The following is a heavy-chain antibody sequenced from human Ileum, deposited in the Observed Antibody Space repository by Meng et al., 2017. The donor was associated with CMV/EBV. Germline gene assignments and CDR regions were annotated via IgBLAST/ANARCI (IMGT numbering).Heavy chain of an antibody. J-gene: IGHJ4*02. Sequence: QVQLQEWGAGLLKPSETLSLTFAVFGGSFTGYYWSWLRQSPGKGLEWIGEITHSGRTSYNLSLKSRVTISVDMSKYQFSLKLTSVTAADTAIYYCARGLASGWPDYWGQGTLVTVSS. CDR3: ARGLASGWPDY. V-gene: IGHV4-34*01. CDR1: GGSFTGYY. CDR2: ITHSGRT. D-gene: IGHD3-10*01.